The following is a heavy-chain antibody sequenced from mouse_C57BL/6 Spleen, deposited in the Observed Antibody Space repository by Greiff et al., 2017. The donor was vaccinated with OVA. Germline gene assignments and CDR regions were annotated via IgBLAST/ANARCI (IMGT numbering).Heavy chain of an antibody. CDR1: GYTFTSYW. Sequence: VQLQQPGAELVKPGASVKVSCKASGYTFTSYWMHWVKQRPGQGLEWIGRIHPSDSDTNYNQKFKGKATLTVDKSSSTAYMQLSSLVSEDSAVYYCAIPTVVARGYFDVWGTGTTVTVSS. CDR3: AIPTVVARGYFDV. D-gene: IGHD1-1*01. J-gene: IGHJ1*03. V-gene: IGHV1-74*01. CDR2: IHPSDSDT.